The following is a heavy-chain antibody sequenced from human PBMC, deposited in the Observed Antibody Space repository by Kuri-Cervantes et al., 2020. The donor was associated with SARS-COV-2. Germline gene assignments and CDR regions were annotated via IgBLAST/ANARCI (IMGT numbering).Heavy chain of an antibody. D-gene: IGHD3-3*01. Sequence: SETLSLTCTVSGGSIKSYYWSWIRQPPGKGLEWIGYIYDSGSTNYNPSLKSRVTISVDTSKNQFSLKLSSVTAADTAVYYCARQRGGFLEWLLYYDYWGQRTLVTVSS. CDR3: ARQRGGFLEWLLYYDY. V-gene: IGHV4-59*08. J-gene: IGHJ4*02. CDR1: GGSIKSYY. CDR2: IYDSGST.